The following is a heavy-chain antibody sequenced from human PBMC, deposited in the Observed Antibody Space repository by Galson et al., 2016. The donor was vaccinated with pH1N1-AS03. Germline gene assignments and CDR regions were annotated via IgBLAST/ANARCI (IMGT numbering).Heavy chain of an antibody. Sequence: CAISGDSVSSNVASWNWIRQSPSRGLEWLGKTNYRSRWYNEYGPSVKSRININPDTSKNQVSLHLYSVTPEDAGVYFCARDSWNEVERGGFDVWGHGTMVTVSS. D-gene: IGHD1-1*01. CDR2: TNYRSRWYN. CDR3: ARDSWNEVERGGFDV. CDR1: GDSVSSNVAS. V-gene: IGHV6-1*01. J-gene: IGHJ3*01.